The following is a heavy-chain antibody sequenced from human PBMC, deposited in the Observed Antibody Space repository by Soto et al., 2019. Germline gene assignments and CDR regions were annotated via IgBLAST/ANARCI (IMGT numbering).Heavy chain of an antibody. D-gene: IGHD3-22*01. CDR1: CGSVGGGSYY. Sequence: SATLSLTCTVSCGSVGGGSYYWSWIGRPAGKGVEWVVYIYDSGSTNYNPSLKIRVTISVDTSKNQFSLKLSSVTAADTAVYYCARDPDYDSSGYPPNYYYGMDVWGQGTTVTVSS. CDR2: IYDSGST. J-gene: IGHJ6*02. CDR3: ARDPDYDSSGYPPNYYYGMDV. V-gene: IGHV4-61*01.